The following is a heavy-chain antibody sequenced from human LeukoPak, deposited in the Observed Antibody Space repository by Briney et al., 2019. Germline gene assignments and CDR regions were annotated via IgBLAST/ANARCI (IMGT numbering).Heavy chain of an antibody. Sequence: ASVKVSCXASGYTFTNYYVHWVRQAPGQGLEWMGMINSGGGSTSNAQKFQGRVTMTRDTSTSTVYMELSSLRSEDTAVYYCARGTYYHDSSDLDHWGQGTLVTVSS. CDR1: GYTFTNYY. D-gene: IGHD3-22*01. J-gene: IGHJ4*02. CDR3: ARGTYYHDSSDLDH. V-gene: IGHV1-46*03. CDR2: INSGGGST.